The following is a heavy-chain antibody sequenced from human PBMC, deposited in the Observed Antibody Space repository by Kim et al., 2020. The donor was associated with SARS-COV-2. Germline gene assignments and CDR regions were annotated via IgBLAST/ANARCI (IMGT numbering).Heavy chain of an antibody. V-gene: IGHV4-30-2*04. D-gene: IGHD1-26*01. J-gene: IGHJ4*02. Sequence: YYNPSLKSRVTISVDTSKTQFSLKLSSVTAADTAVYYCARGSGSYFHFDYWGQGTLVTVSS. CDR3: ARGSGSYFHFDY.